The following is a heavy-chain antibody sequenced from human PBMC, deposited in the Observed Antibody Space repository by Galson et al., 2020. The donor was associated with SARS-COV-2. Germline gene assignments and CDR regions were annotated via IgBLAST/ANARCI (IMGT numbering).Heavy chain of an antibody. CDR3: ARDPGGGFDP. V-gene: IGHV3-48*04. CDR2: ISSSSSTI. CDR1: GFTFSSYS. J-gene: IGHJ5*02. D-gene: IGHD3-16*01. Sequence: GSLRLSCAASGFTFSSYSMNWVRQAPGKGLEWVSYISSSSSTIYYADSVKGRFTISRDNAKNSLYLQMNSLRAEDTAVYYCARDPGGGFDPWGQGTLVTVSS.